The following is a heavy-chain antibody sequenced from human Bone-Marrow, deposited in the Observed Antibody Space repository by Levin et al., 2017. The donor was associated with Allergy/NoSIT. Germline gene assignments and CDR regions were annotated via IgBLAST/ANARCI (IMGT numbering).Heavy chain of an antibody. J-gene: IGHJ6*03. CDR3: ARAPMVQEYYYYYMDV. V-gene: IGHV5-51*01. CDR2: IYPGDSDT. D-gene: IGHD3-10*01. Sequence: GESLKISCKGSGYSFTSYWIGWVRQMPGKGLEWMGIIYPGDSDTRYSPSFQGQVTISADKSISTAYLQWSSLKASDTAMYYCARAPMVQEYYYYYMDVWGKGTTVTVSS. CDR1: GYSFTSYW.